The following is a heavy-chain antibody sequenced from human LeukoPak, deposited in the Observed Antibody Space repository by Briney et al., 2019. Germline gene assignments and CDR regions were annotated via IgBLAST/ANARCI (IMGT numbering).Heavy chain of an antibody. J-gene: IGHJ4*02. V-gene: IGHV3-48*01. D-gene: IGHD3-3*01. Sequence: GGSLRLSCTASGFTFSSYSMNWVRQAPGKGLEWVSYISSSSSTIYYADCVKGRLTIHRDNAKNSLYLQMNSLRAEDTAVYYCARDSEDDFWSGYLFDYWGQGTLVTVSS. CDR2: ISSSSSTI. CDR1: GFTFSSYS. CDR3: ARDSEDDFWSGYLFDY.